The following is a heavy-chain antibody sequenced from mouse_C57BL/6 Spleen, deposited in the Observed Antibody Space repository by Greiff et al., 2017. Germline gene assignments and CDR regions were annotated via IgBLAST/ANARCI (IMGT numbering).Heavy chain of an antibody. CDR2: IHPNSGST. J-gene: IGHJ4*01. CDR1: GYTFTSYW. CDR3: ARPRIYYYGSSLDYYAMDY. Sequence: QVQLQQPGAELVKPGASVKLSCKASGYTFTSYWMHWVKPRPGQGLAWIGMIHPNSGSTNYNEKFKSKATLTVDKSSSPAYMQLSSLTSEDSAVYYCARPRIYYYGSSLDYYAMDYWGQGTSVTVSS. D-gene: IGHD1-1*01. V-gene: IGHV1-64*01.